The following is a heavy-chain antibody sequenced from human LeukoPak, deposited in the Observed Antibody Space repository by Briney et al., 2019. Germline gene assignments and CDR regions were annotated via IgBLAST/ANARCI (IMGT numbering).Heavy chain of an antibody. CDR3: ARKRGVGVDTNAFDM. CDR2: INPNNDGS. D-gene: IGHD1-26*01. Sequence: ASVNVSCKASGFTITGYYMHWVRQAPGQGLEWMGWINPNNDGSVYAQKFQVRVTMTRDTSINTAYMELYRLKSDDTAVYYCARKRGVGVDTNAFDMWGQGRMVTVTS. V-gene: IGHV1-2*02. CDR1: GFTITGYY. J-gene: IGHJ3*02.